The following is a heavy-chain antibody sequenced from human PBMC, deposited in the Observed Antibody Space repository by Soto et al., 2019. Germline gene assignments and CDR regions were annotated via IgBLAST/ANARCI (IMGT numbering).Heavy chain of an antibody. CDR1: GFTFSSYS. CDR2: ISSSSSYI. D-gene: IGHD6-19*01. J-gene: IGHJ4*02. V-gene: IGHV3-21*01. Sequence: EVQLVESGGGLVKPGGSLRLSCAASGFTFSSYSMNWVRQAPGKGLEWVSSISSSSSYIYYADSVKGRFTISRDNAKDSLYLQMNSLRAEDTAVYYCASATSGWYFDYWGQGTLVTVSS. CDR3: ASATSGWYFDY.